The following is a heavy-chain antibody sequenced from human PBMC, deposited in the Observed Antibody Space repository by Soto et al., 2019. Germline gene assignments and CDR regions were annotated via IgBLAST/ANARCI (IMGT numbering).Heavy chain of an antibody. D-gene: IGHD5-18*01. CDR3: ARDDLGVITAMAGGNY. CDR1: GGTFSSYA. Sequence: QVQLVQSGAEVKKPGSSVKVSCKASGGTFSSYAISWVRQAPGQGLEWMGGIIPIFGTANYAQKFQGRVTITADESTSTADMELSSLRSEDTGVYYCARDDLGVITAMAGGNYWGQGTLVTVSS. V-gene: IGHV1-69*01. J-gene: IGHJ4*02. CDR2: IIPIFGTA.